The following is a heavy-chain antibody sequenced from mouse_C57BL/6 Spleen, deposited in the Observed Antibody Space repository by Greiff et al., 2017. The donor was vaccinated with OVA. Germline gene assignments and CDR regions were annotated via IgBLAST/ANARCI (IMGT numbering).Heavy chain of an antibody. J-gene: IGHJ2*01. CDR1: GYAFSSYW. CDR2: IYPGDGDT. V-gene: IGHV1-80*01. CDR3: ARWAYDYDEGDY. Sequence: QVHVKQSGAELVKPGASVKISCKASGYAFSSYWMNWVKQRPGKGLEWIGQIYPGDGDTNYNGKFKGKATLTADKSSSTAYMQLSSLTSEDSAVYFCARWAYDYDEGDYWGQGTTLTVSS. D-gene: IGHD2-4*01.